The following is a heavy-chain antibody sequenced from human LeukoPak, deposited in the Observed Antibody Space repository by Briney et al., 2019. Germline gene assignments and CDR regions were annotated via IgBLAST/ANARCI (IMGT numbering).Heavy chain of an antibody. CDR1: GVSLSTSGLG. V-gene: IGHV2-5*02. Sequence: KLSGPTLVKPTQTLTLTCTFSGVSLSTSGLGVGWIRQPPGKALEWLAFIYWDDDKYYSPFLKSRLTITKDTSKNQVVLSMTNMDPVDTATYFCAHANYYSYFMDVWGKGTTVTVSS. CDR3: AHANYYSYFMDV. J-gene: IGHJ6*03. CDR2: IYWDDDK.